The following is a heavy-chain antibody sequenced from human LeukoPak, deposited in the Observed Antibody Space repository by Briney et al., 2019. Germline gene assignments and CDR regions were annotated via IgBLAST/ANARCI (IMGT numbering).Heavy chain of an antibody. J-gene: IGHJ4*02. CDR1: GFTLSSYW. Sequence: GALRLSCAAPGFTLSSYWMSWVRQAPGKGLEWGANIKQDGSEKFYVDSVKGRFTFSRDNAKNSLYLQMNSLRAEDTAVYYCARVSAAGTRGFDYWGQGTLVTVSS. V-gene: IGHV3-7*05. D-gene: IGHD6-13*01. CDR3: ARVSAAGTRGFDY. CDR2: IKQDGSEK.